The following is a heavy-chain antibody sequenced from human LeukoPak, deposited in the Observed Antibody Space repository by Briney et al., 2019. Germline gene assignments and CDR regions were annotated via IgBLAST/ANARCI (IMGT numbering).Heavy chain of an antibody. CDR2: ISSSSSYI. CDR3: ARASITMVRGELVYYFDY. CDR1: GFTFSSYS. V-gene: IGHV3-21*01. J-gene: IGHJ4*02. D-gene: IGHD3-10*01. Sequence: GGSLRLSCAASGFTFSSYSMNWVRQAPGKGLEWVSSISSSSSYIYYVDSVKGRFTISRDNAKNSLYLQMNSLRAEDTAVYYCARASITMVRGELVYYFDYWGQGTLVTVSS.